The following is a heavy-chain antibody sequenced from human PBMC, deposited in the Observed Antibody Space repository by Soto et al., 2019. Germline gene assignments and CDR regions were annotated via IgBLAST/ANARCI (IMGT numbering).Heavy chain of an antibody. J-gene: IGHJ5*02. Sequence: QVQLQQWGAGLLKPSETLSLTCAVYGGSFSGYFWHWIRQPPGKGLGWIGEINHRGSTHYNPSLKSRVTISLDTSKNQFSLNMTSVTAADTAVYYCARGEVTMIRGDGPAFDPWGQGTLVTVSS. CDR2: INHRGST. CDR1: GGSFSGYF. D-gene: IGHD3-10*01. CDR3: ARGEVTMIRGDGPAFDP. V-gene: IGHV4-34*01.